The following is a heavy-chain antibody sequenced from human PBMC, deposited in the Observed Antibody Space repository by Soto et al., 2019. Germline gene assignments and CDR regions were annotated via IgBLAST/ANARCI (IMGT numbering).Heavy chain of an antibody. CDR2: ISAYNGNT. Sequence: QVQLVQSGAEVKKPGASVKVSCKASGYTFTSYGISWVRQAPGQGLEWMGWISAYNGNTNYAQKLQGRVTMTTDTSTSKAYVELRSLRSDDTAVYYCARVGYCSGGSCHGNWFDPWGQGTLVTVSS. D-gene: IGHD2-15*01. CDR1: GYTFTSYG. V-gene: IGHV1-18*04. J-gene: IGHJ5*02. CDR3: ARVGYCSGGSCHGNWFDP.